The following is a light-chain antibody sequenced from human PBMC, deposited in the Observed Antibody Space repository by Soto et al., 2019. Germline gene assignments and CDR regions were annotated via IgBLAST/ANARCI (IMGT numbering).Light chain of an antibody. J-gene: IGKJ1*01. CDR1: QWVTTNY. CDR3: QHYTDSPLT. Sequence: EIVLTQSPGTLSLSPGERATLSCRASQWVTTNYLAWYQQKPGQAPRLLIYGASIRATGIPDRFSGSGSGTDFSLTITRLEPEDFAVYFCQHYTDSPLTFGQGTKFEV. V-gene: IGKV3-20*01. CDR2: GAS.